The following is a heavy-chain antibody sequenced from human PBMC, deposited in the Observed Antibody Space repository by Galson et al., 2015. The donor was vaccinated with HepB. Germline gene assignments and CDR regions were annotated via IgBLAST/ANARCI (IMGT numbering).Heavy chain of an antibody. CDR1: GFTFSSYS. J-gene: IGHJ4*02. Sequence: SLRLSCAASGFTFSSYSMNWVRQAPGKGLEWVSYISSSSSTIYYADSVKGRFTISRDNAKNSLYLQMNSLRAEDTAVYYCASDIGSTSDYWGREPWSPSPQ. CDR2: ISSSSSTI. D-gene: IGHD2-2*01. V-gene: IGHV3-48*01. CDR3: ASDIGSTSDY.